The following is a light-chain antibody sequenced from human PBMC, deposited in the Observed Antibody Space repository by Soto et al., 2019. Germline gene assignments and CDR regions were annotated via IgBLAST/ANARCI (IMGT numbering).Light chain of an antibody. CDR3: TSYTAKNTLV. J-gene: IGLJ1*01. Sequence: LAQPASVSGSPGQSITISCSGPTSDIHDFNSISWYRHHPGKAPRLIVYDVNKRPSGISPRFSGSKSGLTASLTISGLQGEDEADYFRTSYTAKNTLVFGTGTKVTVL. CDR1: TSDIHDFNS. CDR2: DVN. V-gene: IGLV2-14*01.